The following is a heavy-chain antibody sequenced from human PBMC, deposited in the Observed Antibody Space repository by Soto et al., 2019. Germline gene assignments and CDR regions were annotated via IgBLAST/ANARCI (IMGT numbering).Heavy chain of an antibody. V-gene: IGHV3-64*01. CDR1: GFTFGSYA. CDR2: ISTNGSP. CDR3: AREYCSGGTCQLFFDH. J-gene: IGHJ5*02. D-gene: IGHD2-15*01. Sequence: GGLRLSCAASGFTFGSYAMHWVRQAPGKGLEYVSAISTNGSPYYANSVEGRFTISRDNSRNTLYLQMGSLRAGDMAVYYCAREYCSGGTCQLFFDHWGQGTLVTVSS.